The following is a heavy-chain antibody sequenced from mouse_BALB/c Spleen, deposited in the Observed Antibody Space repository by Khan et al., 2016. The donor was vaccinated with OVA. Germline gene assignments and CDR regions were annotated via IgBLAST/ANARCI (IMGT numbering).Heavy chain of an antibody. V-gene: IGHV1S135*01. CDR3: ALIYHYGSGFDY. D-gene: IGHD1-1*01. J-gene: IGHJ2*01. Sequence: VQLKQSGPELVKPGASVKVSCKASGYSFTDYNMFWVKQSLGKSLEWIGYIDPYNGGTNYNQKFMGKATLTVDKSSSTAFMHLNSLTSEDSAVYDCALIYHYGSGFDYWGQGTTLTVSS. CDR1: GYSFTDYN. CDR2: IDPYNGGT.